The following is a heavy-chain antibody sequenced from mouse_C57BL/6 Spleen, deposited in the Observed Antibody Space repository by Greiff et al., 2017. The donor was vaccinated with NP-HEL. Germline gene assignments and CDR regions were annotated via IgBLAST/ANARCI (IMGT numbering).Heavy chain of an antibody. V-gene: IGHV1-15*01. CDR3: TRDYGSSSFAY. CDR1: GYTFTDYE. CDR2: IDPETGGT. D-gene: IGHD1-1*01. Sequence: QVQLQQSGAELVRPGASVTLSCKASGYTFTDYEMHWVKQTPVHGLEWIGAIDPETGGTAYNQKFKGKAILTADKSSSTAYMELRSLTSEDSAVDYCTRDYGSSSFAYWGQGTLVTVSA. J-gene: IGHJ3*01.